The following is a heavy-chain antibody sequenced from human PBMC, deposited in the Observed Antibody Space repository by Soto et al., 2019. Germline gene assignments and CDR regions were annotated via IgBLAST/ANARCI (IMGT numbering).Heavy chain of an antibody. D-gene: IGHD4-17*01. J-gene: IGHJ6*02. CDR1: GGSISSYY. V-gene: IGHV4-59*01. CDR3: ARGHYGDYGMDV. Sequence: KASETLSLTCTVSGGSISSYYWSWIRQPPGKGLEWIGYIYYSGSTNYNPSLKSRVTISVDTSKNQFSLKLSSVTAADTAVYYCARGHYGDYGMDVWGQGTTVTVSS. CDR2: IYYSGST.